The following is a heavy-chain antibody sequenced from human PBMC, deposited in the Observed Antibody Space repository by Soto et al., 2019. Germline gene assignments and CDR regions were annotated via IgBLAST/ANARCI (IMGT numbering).Heavy chain of an antibody. CDR2: ISAFNGHT. D-gene: IGHD1-26*01. J-gene: IGHJ6*02. CDR3: ARLPALDSYGMDV. Sequence: QVQLAQSGAEVKKPGASVKVSCKASGYSFTSYGIIWVRQAPGQGLEWMGWISAFNGHTSYAQKLQGRVNMTTDTSTTTAYMEVTSLRYDDTAVYYCARLPALDSYGMDVWGQGTTVTVSS. CDR1: GYSFTSYG. V-gene: IGHV1-18*01.